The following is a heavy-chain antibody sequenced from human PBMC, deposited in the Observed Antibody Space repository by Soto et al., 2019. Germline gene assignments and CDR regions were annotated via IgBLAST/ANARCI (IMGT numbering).Heavy chain of an antibody. CDR2: ILVGGST. J-gene: IGHJ3*02. V-gene: IGHV3-23*01. Sequence: EVQMLESGGGLAQPGRSLRLSCAVSGFVCGSYDMSWVRQAPGKGLEWVSTILVGGSTHYEDSVKGRFTISRDTSKNTVYLQMNSLTAGDTAMYYCAKATATGGGAFEICGQGTLVTVSS. CDR1: GFVCGSYD. D-gene: IGHD2-8*02. CDR3: AKATATGGGAFEI.